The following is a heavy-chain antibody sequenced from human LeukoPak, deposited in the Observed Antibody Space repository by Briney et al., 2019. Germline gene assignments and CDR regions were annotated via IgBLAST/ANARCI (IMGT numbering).Heavy chain of an antibody. CDR3: ASLAVVAATELGY. CDR2: IIPIFGTA. Sequence: GASVKVSCKASGGTFSSYAISWVRQAPGQGLEWMRGIIPIFGTANYAQKFQGRVTITTDESTSTAYMELSSLRSEDTAVYYCASLAVVAATELGYWGQGTLVTVSS. J-gene: IGHJ4*02. V-gene: IGHV1-69*05. D-gene: IGHD2-15*01. CDR1: GGTFSSYA.